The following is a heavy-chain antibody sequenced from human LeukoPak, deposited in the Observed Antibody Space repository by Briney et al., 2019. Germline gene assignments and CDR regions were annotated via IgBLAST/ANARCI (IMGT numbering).Heavy chain of an antibody. CDR1: GGSISSYY. D-gene: IGHD3-3*01. J-gene: IGHJ6*03. Sequence: SETLSLTCTVSGGSISSYYWSWIRQPPGKGLEWIGYIYYSGSTNYNPSFKSRVTISVDTSKNQFSLKLSSVTAADTAVYYCARVLRFLEWSPYYYYMDVWGKGTTVTVSS. V-gene: IGHV4-59*01. CDR3: ARVLRFLEWSPYYYYMDV. CDR2: IYYSGST.